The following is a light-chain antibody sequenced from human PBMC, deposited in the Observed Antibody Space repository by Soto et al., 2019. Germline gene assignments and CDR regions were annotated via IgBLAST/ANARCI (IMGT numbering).Light chain of an antibody. CDR2: AAS. J-gene: IGKJ3*01. CDR3: QQYGTSPFT. CDR1: QSVSSSY. Sequence: EIVLTQSPGTLSLSPGERATLSCRASQSVSSSYLAWHQQKPGQAPRLLISAASSRATGIPDGFSGSGSGTDFTLTISRLEPEDFAVYYCQQYGTSPFTFGPGTKVDI. V-gene: IGKV3-20*01.